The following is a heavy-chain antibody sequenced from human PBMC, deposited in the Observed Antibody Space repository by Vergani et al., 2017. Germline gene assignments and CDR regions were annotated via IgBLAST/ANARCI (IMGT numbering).Heavy chain of an antibody. Sequence: QVQLQESGPGLVKPSQTLSLTCTVSGGSISSGDYYWSWIRQHPGKGLEWIGYIYYDGSTYYKPSLKSRVTISVDTSKNQFSLKLSSVTAADTAVYYCASRIAARPGCYFDYWGQGTLVTVSS. J-gene: IGHJ4*02. V-gene: IGHV4-31*03. CDR3: ASRIAARPGCYFDY. CDR1: GGSISSGDYY. CDR2: IYYDGST. D-gene: IGHD6-6*01.